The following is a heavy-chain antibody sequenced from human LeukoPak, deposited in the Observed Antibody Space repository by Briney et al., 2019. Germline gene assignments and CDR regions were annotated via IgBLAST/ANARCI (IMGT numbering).Heavy chain of an antibody. Sequence: GGSLRLSCAASGFTFSSYGMHWVRQAPGKGLEWVAFIRYDGSNKYYADSVKGRFTISRDNSKNTLYLQMNSLRAEDTAVYYCAKDQTKTAAAGGGIWFDPWGQGTLVTVSS. CDR1: GFTFSSYG. D-gene: IGHD6-13*01. CDR2: IRYDGSNK. V-gene: IGHV3-30*02. J-gene: IGHJ5*02. CDR3: AKDQTKTAAAGGGIWFDP.